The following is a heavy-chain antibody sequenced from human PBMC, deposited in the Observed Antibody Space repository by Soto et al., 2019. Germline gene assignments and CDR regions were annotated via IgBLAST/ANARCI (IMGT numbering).Heavy chain of an antibody. CDR3: ARDLRDGYNFPAFDI. V-gene: IGHV4-31*03. D-gene: IGHD5-12*01. Sequence: SETLSLTRTFPGGSIRSGGYYWSWVRQHPGKGLEWIGYIYYSGSTYYNPSLKSRVTISVDTSKNQFSLKLSSVTAADTAVYYCARDLRDGYNFPAFDIWGQGTMVTVSS. CDR1: GGSIRSGGYY. CDR2: IYYSGST. J-gene: IGHJ3*02.